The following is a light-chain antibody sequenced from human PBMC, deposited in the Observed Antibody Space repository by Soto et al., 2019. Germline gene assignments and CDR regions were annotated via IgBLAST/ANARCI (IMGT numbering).Light chain of an antibody. CDR2: GAS. CDR3: QQYNNGWT. CDR1: QSVSSN. J-gene: IGKJ1*01. Sequence: EIVMTQSPATLSVSPGERATLSCRASQSVSSNLAWYQQKPGQAPRLLIYGASTRATGIPARFSGSGSGTEFTLTISSLQSEDFAVYYCQQYNNGWTYGKGNKVEIK. V-gene: IGKV3-15*01.